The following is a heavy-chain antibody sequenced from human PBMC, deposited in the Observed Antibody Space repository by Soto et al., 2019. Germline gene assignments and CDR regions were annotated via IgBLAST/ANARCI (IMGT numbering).Heavy chain of an antibody. CDR3: AKFRGPSYSYYYMDV. J-gene: IGHJ6*03. V-gene: IGHV3-23*01. CDR2: ISGSGRTT. CDR1: GFTFGTYA. D-gene: IGHD3-16*01. Sequence: EVQLLESGGGLVQPGGSLRLSCAASGFTFGTYAMHWLRQAPGRGLECVSFISGSGRTTYYADSVKGRFTVSRDNSKNTKYLQKNSLRAEDTALYYGAKFRGPSYSYYYMDVWGKGTTVTVSS.